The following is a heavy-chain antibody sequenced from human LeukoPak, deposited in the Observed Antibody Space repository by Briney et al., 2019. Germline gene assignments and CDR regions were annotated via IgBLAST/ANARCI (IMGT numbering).Heavy chain of an antibody. Sequence: PSQTLSLTCTVSGGSISSGGYYWSWIRQHPGKGLEWIGYVYYSGNTYYNPSLKSRLTISVDTSKNQFSLKLSSVTAADTAIYYCAKDRGPSAFDIWGQGTMVTVSS. CDR1: GGSISSGGYY. J-gene: IGHJ3*02. CDR2: VYYSGNT. CDR3: AKDRGPSAFDI. D-gene: IGHD3-16*01. V-gene: IGHV4-31*03.